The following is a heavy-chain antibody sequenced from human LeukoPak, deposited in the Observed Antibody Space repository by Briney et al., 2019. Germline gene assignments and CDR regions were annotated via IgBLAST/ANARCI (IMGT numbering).Heavy chain of an antibody. CDR2: MNPNSGNT. CDR3: ARGRTVVRGVNELGY. D-gene: IGHD3-10*01. Sequence: ASVKVSCKASGYTSTSYDINWVRQATGQGLEWMGWMNPNSGNTGYAQKFQGRVTMTRNTSISTAYMELSSLRSEDTAVYYCARGRTVVRGVNELGYWGQGTLVTVSS. V-gene: IGHV1-8*01. J-gene: IGHJ4*02. CDR1: GYTSTSYD.